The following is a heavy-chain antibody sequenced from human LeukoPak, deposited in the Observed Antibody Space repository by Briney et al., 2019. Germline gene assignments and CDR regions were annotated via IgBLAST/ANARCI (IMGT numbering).Heavy chain of an antibody. CDR1: GYTFTSYG. Sequence: ASVKVSCKASGYTFTSYGISWVRQAPGQGLEWMGWISAYNGNTNYAQKLQGRVTMTTGTSTSTAYMELRSLRSDDTAVYYCARDLKRYYDILTGYCFDYWGQGTLVTVSS. D-gene: IGHD3-9*01. CDR3: ARDLKRYYDILTGYCFDY. J-gene: IGHJ4*02. CDR2: ISAYNGNT. V-gene: IGHV1-18*01.